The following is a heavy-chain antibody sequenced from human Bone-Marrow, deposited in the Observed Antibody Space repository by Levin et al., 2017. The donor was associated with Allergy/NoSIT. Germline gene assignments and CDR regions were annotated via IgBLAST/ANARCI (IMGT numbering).Heavy chain of an antibody. Sequence: KTSETLSLTCRVFGASVNSGSNYWSWIRQSPGTGLEWIGCIDYKKSTEYNPSLRSRVTISADTTKNQFSLTLNFVTAADTAVYYCARDVDYYYYMDVWGKGTTVTVSS. CDR3: ARDVDYYYYMDV. J-gene: IGHJ6*03. CDR1: GASVNSGSNY. CDR2: IDYKKST. V-gene: IGHV4-61*01.